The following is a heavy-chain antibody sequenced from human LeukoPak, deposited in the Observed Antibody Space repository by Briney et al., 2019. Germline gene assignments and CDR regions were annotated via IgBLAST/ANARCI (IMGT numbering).Heavy chain of an antibody. J-gene: IGHJ4*02. CDR1: GFTFSSYS. CDR2: ISSSSSYI. CDR3: ARVPLGYSYGYFDY. Sequence: GGSLRLSCAASGFTFSSYSMNWVRQAPGKGLEWVSSISSSSSYIYYADSVKGRFTISRDNAKNSLYLQMNSLRAEDTAVYYCARVPLGYSYGYFDYWGQGTLVTVSP. D-gene: IGHD5-18*01. V-gene: IGHV3-21*01.